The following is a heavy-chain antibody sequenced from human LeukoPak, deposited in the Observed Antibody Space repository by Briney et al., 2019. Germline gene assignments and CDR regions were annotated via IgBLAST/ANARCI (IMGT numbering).Heavy chain of an antibody. CDR1: GYSISSGYY. CDR3: AGGQWLPIDY. CDR2: IYHSGST. V-gene: IGHV4-38-2*01. J-gene: IGHJ4*02. Sequence: SETLSLTCAVSGYSISSGYYWGWIRQPPWKGLEWIGSIYHSGSTYYNPSLKSRVTISVDTSKNQFSLKLSSVTAADTAVYYCAGGQWLPIDYWGQGTLVTVSS. D-gene: IGHD6-19*01.